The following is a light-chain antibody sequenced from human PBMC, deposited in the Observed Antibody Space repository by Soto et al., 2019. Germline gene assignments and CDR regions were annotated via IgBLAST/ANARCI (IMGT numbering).Light chain of an antibody. CDR3: QQYNSYSWT. J-gene: IGKJ1*01. Sequence: DIQMTQSPSTLSASVGDRVTITCRASQSISTWLAWYQQKPGKAPEVLIYDASRLESGVPPRFSGSGSGTEFTLIISSLQPADFATYYCQQYNSYSWTFGQGTKVEIK. CDR2: DAS. CDR1: QSISTW. V-gene: IGKV1-5*01.